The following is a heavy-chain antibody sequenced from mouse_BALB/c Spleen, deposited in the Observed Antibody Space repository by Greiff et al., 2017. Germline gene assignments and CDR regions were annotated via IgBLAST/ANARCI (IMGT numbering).Heavy chain of an antibody. V-gene: IGHV5-6-5*01. D-gene: IGHD2-4*01. CDR3: ARGEDYPAWFAY. CDR2: ISSGGST. J-gene: IGHJ3*01. CDR1: GFTFSSYA. Sequence: EVKLMESGGGLVKPGGSLKLSCAASGFTFSSYAMSWVRQTPEKRLEWVASISSGGSTYYPDSVKGRFTISRDNARNILYLQMSSLRSEDTAMYYCARGEDYPAWFAYWGQGTLVTVSA.